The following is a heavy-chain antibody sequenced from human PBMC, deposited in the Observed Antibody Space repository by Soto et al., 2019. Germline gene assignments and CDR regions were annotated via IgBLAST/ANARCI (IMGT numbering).Heavy chain of an antibody. CDR2: ISGSGGST. CDR1: GFTFSSYA. V-gene: IGHV3-64*01. Sequence: HPGGSLRLSCAASGFTFSSYAMSWVRQAPGKGLEWVSAISGSGGSTYYANSVKGRFTISRDNSKNTLYLQMGSLRAEDMAVYYCARDPEAESGAVAQFARVYYYYYMDVWGKGTTVTVSS. CDR3: ARDPEAESGAVAQFARVYYYYYMDV. J-gene: IGHJ6*03. D-gene: IGHD6-19*01.